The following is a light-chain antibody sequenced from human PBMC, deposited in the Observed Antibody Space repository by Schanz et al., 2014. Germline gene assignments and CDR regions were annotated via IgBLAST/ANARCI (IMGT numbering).Light chain of an antibody. CDR2: DDV. CDR3: QVWDSSSDIWV. Sequence: SYELTQPPSVSVAPGKTASISCGGNNVGSKSVHWYQQKPGQAPVLVVYDDVDRPSGIPERFSGSNSGNTATLTISRVEAGDEADYYCQVWDSSSDIWVFGGGTKLTVL. V-gene: IGLV3-21*03. CDR1: NVGSKS. J-gene: IGLJ3*02.